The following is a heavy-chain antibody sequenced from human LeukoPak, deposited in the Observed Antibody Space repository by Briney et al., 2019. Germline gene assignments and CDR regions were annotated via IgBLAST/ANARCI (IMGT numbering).Heavy chain of an antibody. J-gene: IGHJ4*02. D-gene: IGHD3-3*01. V-gene: IGHV4-4*07. CDR2: IYTSGST. Sequence: SETLSLTCTVSGGSISSYYWSWIRQPAGKGLEWIGRIYTSGSTNYSPSLKSRVTMSVDTSKNQFSLKLGSVTAADTAVYYCAGGHYDFWSGYYTSFDYWGQGTLVTVSS. CDR3: AGGHYDFWSGYYTSFDY. CDR1: GGSISSYY.